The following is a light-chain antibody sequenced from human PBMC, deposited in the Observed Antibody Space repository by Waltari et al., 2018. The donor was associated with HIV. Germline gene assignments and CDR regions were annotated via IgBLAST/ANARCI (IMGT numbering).Light chain of an antibody. CDR1: SSNIGDNY. V-gene: IGLV1-51*01. J-gene: IGLJ2*01. CDR3: GTWDSSLSAVV. CDR2: DNN. Sequence: QSVLTQPPSVSAAPGQKVTISCSGSSSNIGDNYVSWYQQLPGTAPKLLIYDNNLRPPGIPDRFSGSKSGTSATLDITGLQTGDEANYYCGTWDSSLSAVVFGGGTKLTVL.